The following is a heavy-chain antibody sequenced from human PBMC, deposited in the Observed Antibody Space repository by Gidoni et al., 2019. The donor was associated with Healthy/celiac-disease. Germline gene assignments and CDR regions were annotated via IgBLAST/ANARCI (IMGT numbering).Heavy chain of an antibody. J-gene: IGHJ4*02. D-gene: IGHD1-26*01. V-gene: IGHV3-23*01. CDR1: GFTFSSYA. CDR3: AKGAVGATWEEVDY. CDR2: ISGSGGST. Sequence: EVQLLESGGGLVQPGGSLSLSCAASGFTFSSYAMSWVRQAQGKGLEWVSAISGSGGSTYYADSVKGRFTISRDNSKNTLYLQMNSLRAEDTAVYYCAKGAVGATWEEVDYWGQGTLVTVSS.